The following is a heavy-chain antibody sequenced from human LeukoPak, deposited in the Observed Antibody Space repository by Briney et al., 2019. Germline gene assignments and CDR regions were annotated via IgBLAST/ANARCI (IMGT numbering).Heavy chain of an antibody. J-gene: IGHJ5*02. Sequence: GRSLRLSCAASGFTFSSYGMHWVRQAPGKGLEWVAVISYDGSNKYYADSVKGRFTISRDNSKNTLYLQMNSLRAEDTAVYYCAKGAKGATRYNWFDPWGQGTLVTVSS. CDR2: ISYDGSNK. CDR3: AKGAKGATRYNWFDP. V-gene: IGHV3-30*18. D-gene: IGHD1-26*01. CDR1: GFTFSSYG.